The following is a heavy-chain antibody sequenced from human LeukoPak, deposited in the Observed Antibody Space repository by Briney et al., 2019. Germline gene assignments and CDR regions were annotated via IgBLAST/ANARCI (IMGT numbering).Heavy chain of an antibody. CDR3: AKDIRFLEWEGYYGMDV. CDR2: ISWNSGSI. CDR1: GYTFDGYA. Sequence: GGSLRLSCAASGYTFDGYAMHWVRQAPGKGLEWVSGISWNSGSIGYADSVKGRFTISRDNPKNSLYLQMNSLRAEDTALYYCAKDIRFLEWEGYYGMDVWGQGTTVTVSS. V-gene: IGHV3-9*01. J-gene: IGHJ6*02. D-gene: IGHD3-3*01.